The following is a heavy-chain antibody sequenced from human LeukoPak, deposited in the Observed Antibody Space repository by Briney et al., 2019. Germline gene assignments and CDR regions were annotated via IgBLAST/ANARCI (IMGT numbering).Heavy chain of an antibody. J-gene: IGHJ4*02. CDR2: IRKDGSKK. D-gene: IGHD6-13*01. CDR1: GFTLSSYS. Sequence: GGSLRLSCAASGFTLSSYSMNWVRQAPGKGLEWVAIIRKDGSKKDYADSVKGRFTISRDNSKNTLYLQMNSLRAEDTAVYYCARDSWQQLVAECVYWGQGTLVTVSS. CDR3: ARDSWQQLVAECVY. V-gene: IGHV3-30*02.